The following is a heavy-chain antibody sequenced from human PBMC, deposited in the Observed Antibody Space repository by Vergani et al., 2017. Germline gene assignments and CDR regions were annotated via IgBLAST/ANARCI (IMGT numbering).Heavy chain of an antibody. D-gene: IGHD3-10*01. CDR3: ARVQNGGYMDV. Sequence: EVQLVESGGNLVQPGGPLRLSCAASGFPFSSYSLNWVRQAPGKGLEWVSYISPSSTTIYYADSVKGRFTISRDNVKNSLYLQMNSLRAEDTAVYYCARVQNGGYMDVWGKGTTVTVSS. V-gene: IGHV3-48*01. CDR2: ISPSSTTI. J-gene: IGHJ6*03. CDR1: GFPFSSYS.